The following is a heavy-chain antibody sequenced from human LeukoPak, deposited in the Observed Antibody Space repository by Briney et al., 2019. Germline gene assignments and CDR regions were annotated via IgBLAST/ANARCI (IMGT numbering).Heavy chain of an antibody. J-gene: IGHJ4*02. CDR1: GGSFSGYY. CDR3: AILGNYYGSGSRDY. V-gene: IGHV4-34*01. CDR2: INHSGST. D-gene: IGHD3-10*01. Sequence: SETLSLTCAVYGGSFSGYYWSWIRQPPGKGLEWIGEINHSGSTNYNPSLKSRVTMSVDTSKNQFSLKLSSVTAADTAVYYCAILGNYYGSGSRDYWGQGTLVTVSS.